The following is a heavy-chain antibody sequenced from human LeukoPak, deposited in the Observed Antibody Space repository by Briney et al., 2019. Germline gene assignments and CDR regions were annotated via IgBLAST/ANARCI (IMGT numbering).Heavy chain of an antibody. CDR2: INPNSGGT. Sequence: GASVKVSCTASGYSFTTYYSHWVRQAPGQGLEWMAWINPNSGGTKYAQKFHGMVTLTRDTSINKAYMELSRLRFDDTAVYYCATDIPSGWSLYWGQGTLVTVSS. V-gene: IGHV1-2*02. D-gene: IGHD6-19*01. J-gene: IGHJ4*02. CDR1: GYSFTTYY. CDR3: ATDIPSGWSLY.